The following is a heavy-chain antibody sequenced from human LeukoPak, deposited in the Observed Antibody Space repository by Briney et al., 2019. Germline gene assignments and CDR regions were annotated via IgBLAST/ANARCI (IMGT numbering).Heavy chain of an antibody. CDR1: GFTFSSYS. Sequence: PGGSLRLSCAASGFTFSSYSMNWVRQAPGKGLEWVSSISSSSSYIYYADSVKGRFTNSRDNAKNSLYLQMNSLRGEDTAVYSCPRDYYGPGSFRSAYWGKGPLVTASS. CDR2: ISSSSSYI. D-gene: IGHD3-10*01. J-gene: IGHJ4*02. V-gene: IGHV3-21*01. CDR3: PRDYYGPGSFRSAY.